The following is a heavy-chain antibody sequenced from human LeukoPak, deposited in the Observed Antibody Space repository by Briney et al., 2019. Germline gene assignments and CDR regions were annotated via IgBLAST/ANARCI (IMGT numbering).Heavy chain of an antibody. CDR2: MNPNSGNT. Sequence: GASVKVSCKASGYTFTSYDINRVRQATGQGLEWMGWMNPNSGNTGYAQKFQGRVTMTRNTSISTAYMELSSLRSEDTAVYYCARGRWDTAMLNYYYYMDVWGKGPTVTVSS. CDR1: GYTFTSYD. J-gene: IGHJ6*03. V-gene: IGHV1-8*01. CDR3: ARGRWDTAMLNYYYYMDV. D-gene: IGHD5-18*01.